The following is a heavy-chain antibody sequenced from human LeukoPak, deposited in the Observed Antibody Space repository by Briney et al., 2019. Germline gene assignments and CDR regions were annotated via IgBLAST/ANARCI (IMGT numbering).Heavy chain of an antibody. D-gene: IGHD2-15*01. CDR1: GFTFGRFG. J-gene: IGHJ4*02. V-gene: IGHV3-23*01. CDR2: FDGNADGT. Sequence: GGSLRLSCVTSGFTFGRFGMTWVRQPPGKGLEWVASFDGNADGTYYADSVTGRCTISRDNSKNTLYLQMNSLRAEDTAIYYCAKPRIIGLGWAQFDYWGQGSLVTVSS. CDR3: AKPRIIGLGWAQFDY.